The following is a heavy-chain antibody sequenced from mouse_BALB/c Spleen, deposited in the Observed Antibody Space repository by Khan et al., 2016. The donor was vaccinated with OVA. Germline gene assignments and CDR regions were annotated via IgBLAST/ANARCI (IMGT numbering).Heavy chain of an antibody. CDR2: ISYSGRT. V-gene: IGHV3-2*02. CDR3: ARSVTITTVVATDVDD. J-gene: IGHJ2*01. CDR1: GYSITSDYA. Sequence: EVQLQESGPGLVKPSQSLSLTCTVTGYSITSDYAWNWIRQFPGNKLEWMGYISYSGRTSYNPSLKSRISITRDTSKHQFFLKLNSFTTEDTATYYCARSVTITTVVATDVDDWGQGTTLTVSS. D-gene: IGHD1-1*01.